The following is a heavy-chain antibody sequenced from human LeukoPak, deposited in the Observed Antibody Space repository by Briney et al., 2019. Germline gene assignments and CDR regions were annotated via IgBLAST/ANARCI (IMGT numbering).Heavy chain of an antibody. Sequence: ASVKVSCKASGYTFTSYDFNWLRQATGQGPEWMGWMNPNSGATGYAQKFQGRVTMTRSASINTAYMELTNLRSEDTAVYYCARDGSVWLGHYYYYGMDVWGQGTTVTVSS. V-gene: IGHV1-8*01. CDR2: MNPNSGAT. CDR3: ARDGSVWLGHYYYYGMDV. J-gene: IGHJ6*02. CDR1: GYTFTSYD. D-gene: IGHD6-19*01.